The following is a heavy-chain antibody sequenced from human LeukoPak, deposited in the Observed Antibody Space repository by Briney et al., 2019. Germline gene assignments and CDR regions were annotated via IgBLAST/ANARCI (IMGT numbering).Heavy chain of an antibody. CDR3: ARVPPQYCSGGSCYWY. V-gene: IGHV3-23*01. CDR2: ISGSGGST. CDR1: GFTFSSYA. Sequence: GGSLRLSCAASGFTFSSYAMSWVRQAPGKGLEWFSAISGSGGSTYYADSVKGRFTISRDNSKNTLYLQMNSLRAEDTAVYYCARVPPQYCSGGSCYWYWGQGTLVTVSS. D-gene: IGHD2-15*01. J-gene: IGHJ4*02.